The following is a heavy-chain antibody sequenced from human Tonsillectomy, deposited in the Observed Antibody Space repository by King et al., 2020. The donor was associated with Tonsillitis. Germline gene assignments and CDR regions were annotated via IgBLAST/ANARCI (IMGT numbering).Heavy chain of an antibody. Sequence: VQLVESGGGVVQPGRSLRLSCAASGFTFSSYGLHWVRQAPGKGLEWVAVISYDGGNKYYADSVKGRFTISRDNSKNTLYLQMNSLRAGDTAVYYCAKDYVSYLVGVTSWGLDVWGQGTTVTVSS. V-gene: IGHV3-30*18. D-gene: IGHD1-26*01. J-gene: IGHJ6*02. CDR2: ISYDGGNK. CDR3: AKDYVSYLVGVTSWGLDV. CDR1: GFTFSSYG.